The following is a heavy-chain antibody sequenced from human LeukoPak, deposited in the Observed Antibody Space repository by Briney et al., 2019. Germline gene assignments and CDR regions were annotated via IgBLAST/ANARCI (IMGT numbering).Heavy chain of an antibody. D-gene: IGHD5-18*01. CDR3: ARAPRGYSYGYLDF. CDR1: GYTFTSYG. J-gene: IGHJ4*02. CDR2: ISGYNGNT. V-gene: IGHV1-18*04. Sequence: ASVKVSCKASGYTFTSYGISWVRQAPGQGLEWMGWISGYNGNTNYAQKVQGRVNMNTDTSTSTAYMELRSLRSDDTAVYYCARAPRGYSYGYLDFWGQGSLVTVSS.